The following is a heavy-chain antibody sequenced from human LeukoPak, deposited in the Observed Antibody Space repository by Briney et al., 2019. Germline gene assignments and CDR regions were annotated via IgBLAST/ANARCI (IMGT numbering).Heavy chain of an antibody. J-gene: IGHJ3*02. CDR2: IYYSGST. CDR1: GGSISSSSYY. CDR3: ARGRDDSSCWTRFAAFDI. V-gene: IGHV4-39*07. Sequence: PSETLSLTCTVSGGSISSSSYYWGCIRQPPGQGLAWIGSIYYSGSTYYNPSLKSRVTIAVDTSKNQYSLKLSSVTAADTAVYYCARGRDDSSCWTRFAAFDIWGQGTMVTVSS. D-gene: IGHD3-22*01.